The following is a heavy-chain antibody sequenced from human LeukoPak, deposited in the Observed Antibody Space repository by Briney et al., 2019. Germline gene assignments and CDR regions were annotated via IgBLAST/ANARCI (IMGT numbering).Heavy chain of an antibody. CDR1: GYTFTSYG. V-gene: IGHV1-18*01. CDR3: ARSGGDYSNYYFDY. J-gene: IGHJ4*02. Sequence: ASVKVSCKASGYTFTSYGLNWVRPAPGQGLEWMGWLSAYSGNTNYAQKLQGRVTMTTDTSTSTAYMELRSLRSDDTAVYYRARSGGDYSNYYFDYWGQGTLVTVSS. D-gene: IGHD4-11*01. CDR2: LSAYSGNT.